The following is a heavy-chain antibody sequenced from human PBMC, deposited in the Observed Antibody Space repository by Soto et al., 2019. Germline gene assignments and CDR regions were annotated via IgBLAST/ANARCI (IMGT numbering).Heavy chain of an antibody. J-gene: IGHJ5*02. CDR2: TILPLGTP. V-gene: IGHV1-69*12. D-gene: IGHD4-17*01. CDR3: ARGPDYEGYVDL. Sequence: QVQLVQSGAEGKKPGSSGKVSCKASGGTFSSHAVSWLRQAPGRGIEWMGGTILPLGTPNYALKVQGRLTISADEEMTTVYMELSSLRSEAKAVYDCARGPDYEGYVDLLGQGSLVTVSS. CDR1: GGTFSSHA.